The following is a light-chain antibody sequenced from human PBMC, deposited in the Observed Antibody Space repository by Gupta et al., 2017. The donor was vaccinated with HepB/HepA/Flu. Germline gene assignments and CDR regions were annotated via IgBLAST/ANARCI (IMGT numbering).Light chain of an antibody. CDR1: QSVSSY. J-gene: IGKJ4*01. CDR2: DAS. Sequence: IVVTQSPATLSLSPGERSTLSCRASQSVSSYLAWDQQEPGQAPRLIIYDASSSARGTPGRFSGGGAAKDFTLTSSLQEDEVCAVYYQQHRSNSITFGGGTKLEIK. CDR3: QHRSNSIT. V-gene: IGKV3-11*01.